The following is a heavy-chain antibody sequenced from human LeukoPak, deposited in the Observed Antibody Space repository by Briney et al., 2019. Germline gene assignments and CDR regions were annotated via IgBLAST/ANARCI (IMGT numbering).Heavy chain of an antibody. CDR3: AKEVDTAILLIDY. D-gene: IGHD5-18*01. CDR1: GFTLSSYG. J-gene: IGHJ4*02. Sequence: QSGGSLRLSCAASGFTLSSYGMHWVRQASGKGLEWVALISYDGSNKYYADSVKGRFTISRDNSKNTLYLQMNSLRAEDTAVYYCAKEVDTAILLIDYWGQGTLVTVSS. CDR2: ISYDGSNK. V-gene: IGHV3-30*18.